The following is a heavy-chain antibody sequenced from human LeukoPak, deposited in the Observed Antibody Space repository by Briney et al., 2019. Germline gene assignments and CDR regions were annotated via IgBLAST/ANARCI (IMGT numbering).Heavy chain of an antibody. Sequence: PSETLSLTCTVSGGSVSSYYWSWIRQPPGKGLEWIGYIYYSGSTNYNPSLKSRVTISVDTSKNQFSLKLSSVTAADTAVYYCARGTPYGMDVWGQGTTVTVSS. D-gene: IGHD2-2*01. CDR3: ARGTPYGMDV. V-gene: IGHV4-59*02. CDR1: GGSVSSYY. CDR2: IYYSGST. J-gene: IGHJ6*02.